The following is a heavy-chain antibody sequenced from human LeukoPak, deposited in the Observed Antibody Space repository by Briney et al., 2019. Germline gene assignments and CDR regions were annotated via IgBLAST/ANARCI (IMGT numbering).Heavy chain of an antibody. D-gene: IGHD3-10*01. CDR3: ARVLLWFGDPDYYNWFDP. CDR2: INPNSGGT. CDR1: GYTFTGYY. Sequence: ASVKVSCKASGYTFTGYYMHWVRQAPGQGLEWMGWINPNSGGTNYAQKFQGRVTMTRDTSISTAYMELSRLRSDDTAVCYCARVLLWFGDPDYYNWFDPWSQGTLVTVSS. J-gene: IGHJ5*02. V-gene: IGHV1-2*02.